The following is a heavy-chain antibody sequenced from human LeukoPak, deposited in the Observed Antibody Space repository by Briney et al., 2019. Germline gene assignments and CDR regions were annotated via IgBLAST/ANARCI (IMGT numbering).Heavy chain of an antibody. D-gene: IGHD3-22*01. J-gene: IGHJ4*02. CDR2: INHSGST. CDR1: GFTFSSYS. V-gene: IGHV4-34*01. CDR3: ARRPYYYDSSGYSY. Sequence: GSLRLSCAASGFTFSSYSMNWVRQAPGKGLEWIGEINHSGSTNYNPSLKSRVTISVDTSKNQFSLKLSSVTAADTAVYYCARRPYYYDSSGYSYWGQGTLVTVSS.